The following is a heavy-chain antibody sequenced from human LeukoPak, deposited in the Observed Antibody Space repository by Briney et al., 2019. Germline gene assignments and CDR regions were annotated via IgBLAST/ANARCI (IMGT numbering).Heavy chain of an antibody. CDR2: IRYDGSNK. V-gene: IGHV3-30*02. D-gene: IGHD3-22*01. CDR1: GFTFSSYG. CDR3: AKAEGRRDYYDSSGYYETDY. J-gene: IGHJ4*02. Sequence: GSLRLSCAASGFTFSSYGMHWVRQAPGKGLEWVAFIRYDGSNKYYADSVKGRFTISRDNSKNTLYLQMNSLRTEDTAVYYCAKAEGRRDYYDSSGYYETDYWGQGTLVTVSS.